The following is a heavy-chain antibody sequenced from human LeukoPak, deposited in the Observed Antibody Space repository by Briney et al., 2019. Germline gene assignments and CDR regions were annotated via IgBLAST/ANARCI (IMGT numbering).Heavy chain of an antibody. CDR3: ARGPDSSGYYYFDY. CDR1: GGSFSGYY. D-gene: IGHD3-22*01. V-gene: IGHV4-34*01. CDR2: INHSGST. Sequence: KPSETLSLTCAVYGGSFSGYYWSWIRQPPGKGLEWIGEINHSGSTNYNPSLKSRVTISVDTSKNQFSLKLSSVTAADTAVYFCARGPDSSGYYYFDYWGQGTLVTVSS. J-gene: IGHJ4*02.